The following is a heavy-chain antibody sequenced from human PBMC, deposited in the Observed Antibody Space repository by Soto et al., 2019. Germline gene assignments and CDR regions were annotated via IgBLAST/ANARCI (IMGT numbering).Heavy chain of an antibody. J-gene: IGHJ3*02. V-gene: IGHV1-2*02. CDR3: ASWAAVVVAIPGNDAFDI. Sequence: VQLVQSGAEVKKPGASVKVSCKASGYTFTGYYMHWVRQAPGQGREWMGWINPNSGGTNYAQKFQGRVTMTRDTSISTAYMELSRLRSDDTAVYYCASWAAVVVAIPGNDAFDIWAQGTMVTVSS. CDR1: GYTFTGYY. CDR2: INPNSGGT. D-gene: IGHD2-21*01.